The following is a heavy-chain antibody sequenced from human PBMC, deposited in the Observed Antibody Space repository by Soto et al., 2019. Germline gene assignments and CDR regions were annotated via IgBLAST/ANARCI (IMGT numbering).Heavy chain of an antibody. CDR1: GFIFSSYS. D-gene: IGHD2-21*02. CDR2: ISAFSDSI. Sequence: EVQLLESGGGLVQPGGSLRLSCAASGFIFSSYSMYWVRQAPGKGPEGVAGISAFSDSILYADSVKGRFTISRDNSKNPLYLQLTSLRADDTAVYYCAKKRRSGGDNWYFDSWGQGTLVTVSS. V-gene: IGHV3-23*01. CDR3: AKKRRSGGDNWYFDS. J-gene: IGHJ4*02.